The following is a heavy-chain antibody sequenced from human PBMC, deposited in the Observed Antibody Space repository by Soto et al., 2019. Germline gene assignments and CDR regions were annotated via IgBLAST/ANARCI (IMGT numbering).Heavy chain of an antibody. CDR3: ARGKTNVYALDV. J-gene: IGHJ6*02. V-gene: IGHV3-74*01. CDR1: GFTFSSYW. Sequence: EVQLVESGGDLVQPGGSLRLSCAASGFTFSSYWMHWVRQAPGKELVWVSRIKGDGSSTNSADSLQGRFTSSRDNAKSTLYLQINSLRADDTAVYYCARGKTNVYALDVWGQGTAVTVSS. CDR2: IKGDGSST.